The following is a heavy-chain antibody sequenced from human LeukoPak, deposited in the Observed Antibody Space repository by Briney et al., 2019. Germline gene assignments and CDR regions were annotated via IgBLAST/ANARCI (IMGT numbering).Heavy chain of an antibody. CDR3: ARSPRRDIVGATTFDY. CDR1: GGSISSYY. Sequence: KPSATLSLTCIVSGGSISSYYWSWIRQPAGKGLEWIGRIYASGSSNYNPSLKSRVTMSVDTSKNQLSLKLSYVTAADTAVYYCARSPRRDIVGATTFDYWGQGTLVTVSS. CDR2: IYASGSS. J-gene: IGHJ4*02. V-gene: IGHV4-4*07. D-gene: IGHD1-26*01.